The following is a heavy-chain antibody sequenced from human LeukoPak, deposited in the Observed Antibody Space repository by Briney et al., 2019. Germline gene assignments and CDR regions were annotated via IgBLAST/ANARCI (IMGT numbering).Heavy chain of an antibody. CDR2: MRYDGGNE. D-gene: IGHD6-19*01. V-gene: IGHV3-30*02. CDR3: AKGSSGWSIDY. J-gene: IGHJ4*02. Sequence: GGSLRLSCAASGFTFTSYGMHWVGQAPGKGLEWVALMRYDGGNEYYTDSVKGRFTISRDNSKNTLYLQMNSLRAEDTAVYYCAKGSSGWSIDYWGQGTLVTVSS. CDR1: GFTFTSYG.